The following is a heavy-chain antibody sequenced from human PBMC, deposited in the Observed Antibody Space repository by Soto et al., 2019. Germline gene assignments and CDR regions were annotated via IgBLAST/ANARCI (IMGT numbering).Heavy chain of an antibody. CDR2: INSDGSST. J-gene: IGHJ4*02. D-gene: IGHD1-26*01. CDR3: AREQGSCDSDSYYVAGC. V-gene: IGHV3-74*01. Sequence: EVQLVESGGGLVQPGGSLRLSCAASGFTFSSYWMHWVRQAPGKGLVWVSRINSDGSSTSYADSVKGRFTISRDNAKNTLYLQMNSLTAAGTAVYYCAREQGSCDSDSYYVAGCWGQGTLFTVPP. CDR1: GFTFSSYW.